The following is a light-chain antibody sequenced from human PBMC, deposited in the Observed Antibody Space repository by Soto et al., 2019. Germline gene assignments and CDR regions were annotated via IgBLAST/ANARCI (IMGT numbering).Light chain of an antibody. CDR2: AVS. V-gene: IGLV2-14*01. CDR1: ISDICSYNH. J-gene: IGLJ1*01. Sequence: QTVVTEPAVVSWSPGQSITISCSVTISDICSYNHVAWYQHFPGKSPKLMSYAVSDRPSGVSDRFSGSKSGITASLTISGLQTEEEADYYCISYTERQSYLFGTGTKVHVL. CDR3: ISYTERQSYL.